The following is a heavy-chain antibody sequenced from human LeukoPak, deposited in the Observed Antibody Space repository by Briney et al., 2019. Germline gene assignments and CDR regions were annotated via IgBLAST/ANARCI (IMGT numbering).Heavy chain of an antibody. CDR3: ASGGYCSGGSCYVGSSPAGELFDY. D-gene: IGHD2-15*01. J-gene: IGHJ4*02. CDR1: GGTFSSYA. CDR2: IIPIFGTA. Sequence: SVKVSCKASGGTFSSYAISRVRQAPGQGPEWMGGIIPIFGTANYAQKFQGRVTITTDESTSTAYMELSSLRSEDTAVYYCASGGYCSGGSCYVGSSPAGELFDYWGQGTLVTVSS. V-gene: IGHV1-69*05.